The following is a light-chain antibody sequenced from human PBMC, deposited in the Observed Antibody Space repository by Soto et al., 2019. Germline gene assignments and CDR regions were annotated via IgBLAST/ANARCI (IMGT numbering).Light chain of an antibody. CDR3: QQYYSYPWT. CDR2: GAS. CDR1: QSINRW. Sequence: DIQMTQSPYILYASVGDRVTLTCRASQSINRWLAWFQQKPGKAPKLLIFGASNLESGVPSRFSGSGSGTDFTLTISCLQSEDFATYYCQQYYSYPWTFGQGTKVDI. V-gene: IGKV1-5*01. J-gene: IGKJ1*01.